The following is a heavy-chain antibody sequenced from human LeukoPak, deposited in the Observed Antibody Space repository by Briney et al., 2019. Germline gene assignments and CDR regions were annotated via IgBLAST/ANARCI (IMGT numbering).Heavy chain of an antibody. V-gene: IGHV3-53*01. Sequence: PGGSLRLSCAASGFTVSSNYMSWVRQAPGKGLEWVSVIYSGGSTYYADSVKGRFTISRDSSKNTLYLQMNSLTAEDTAVYYCARDYPCYYDSSGYYSFDYWGQGTLVTVSS. D-gene: IGHD3-22*01. CDR1: GFTVSSNY. CDR3: ARDYPCYYDSSGYYSFDY. J-gene: IGHJ4*02. CDR2: IYSGGST.